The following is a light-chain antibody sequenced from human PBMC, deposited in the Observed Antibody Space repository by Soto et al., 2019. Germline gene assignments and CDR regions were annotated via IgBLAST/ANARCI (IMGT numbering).Light chain of an antibody. Sequence: DFVMTQSPDSLVVSLGERATIDCKSSQSVLYTPINKNYLAWYQQRPGQSPKLLIYWASTRESGVPDRFSGSGFGTDFTLTISSLQAVDVAVYYCQQYYSSPPTFGQGTKVEI. V-gene: IGKV4-1*01. CDR1: QSVLYTPINKNY. J-gene: IGKJ1*01. CDR2: WAS. CDR3: QQYYSSPPT.